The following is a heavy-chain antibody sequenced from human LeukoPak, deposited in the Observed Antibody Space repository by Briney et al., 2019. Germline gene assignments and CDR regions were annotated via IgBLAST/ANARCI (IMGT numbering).Heavy chain of an antibody. CDR3: AIDRARMAAAGRRLFDP. Sequence: ASVKVSCTSSVSTFTIYYMHCVRQAPGQRLERIGIINPSGGSTSYAQKLVGRVSMSRHPSTSTVYMGVSSLRSEHTSVSYCAIDRARMAAAGRRLFDP. J-gene: IGHJ2*01. CDR1: VSTFTIYY. V-gene: IGHV1-46*01. CDR2: INPSGGST. D-gene: IGHD6-13*01.